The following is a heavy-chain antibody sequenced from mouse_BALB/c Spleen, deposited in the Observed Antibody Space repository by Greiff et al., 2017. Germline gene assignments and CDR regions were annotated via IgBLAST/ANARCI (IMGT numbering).Heavy chain of an antibody. D-gene: IGHD2-14*01. CDR3: ARGGYPVRD. CDR1: GFNIKDYY. CDR2: IDPENGNT. Sequence: VQLKQSGAELVRPGALVKLSCKASGFNIKDYYMHWVKQRPEQGLEWIGWIDPENGNTIYDPKFQGKASITADTSSNTAYLQLSSLTSEDTAVYYCARGGYPVRDWGQGTLVTVSA. J-gene: IGHJ3*01. V-gene: IGHV14-1*02.